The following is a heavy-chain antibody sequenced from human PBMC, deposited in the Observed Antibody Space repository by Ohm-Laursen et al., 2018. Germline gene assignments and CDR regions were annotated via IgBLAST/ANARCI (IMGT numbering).Heavy chain of an antibody. D-gene: IGHD1-26*01. Sequence: LRLSCAASGFTFDDYGMSWVRQVPGKGLEWVSVIYSGGSTYYADSVKGRFTISRDNAKNSLYLQMNSLRAEDTAVYYCARAWGPRGSYSYWGQGTLVTVSS. CDR3: ARAWGPRGSYSY. CDR1: GFTFDDYG. CDR2: IYSGGST. V-gene: IGHV3-66*01. J-gene: IGHJ4*02.